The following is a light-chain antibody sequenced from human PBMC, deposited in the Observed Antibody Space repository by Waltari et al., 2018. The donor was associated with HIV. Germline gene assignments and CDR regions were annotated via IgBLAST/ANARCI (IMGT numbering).Light chain of an antibody. J-gene: IGLJ3*02. V-gene: IGLV1-40*01. CDR3: QSYDSSLSGSV. CDR2: GNS. Sequence: QSVLTQPPSVSGAPGPRVTISCTGSSSNIGAGYGVHWYQQLPGTAPKLLIYGNSNRPSVVPDRFSGSKSGTSASLAITGLQAEDEADYYCQSYDSSLSGSVFGGGTKLTVL. CDR1: SSNIGAGYG.